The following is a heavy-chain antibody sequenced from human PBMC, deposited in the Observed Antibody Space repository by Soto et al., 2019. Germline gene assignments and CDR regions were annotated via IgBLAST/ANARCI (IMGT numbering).Heavy chain of an antibody. CDR2: IYPGDSDT. Sequence: GESLKISCKGSGYSFTSYWIGWVRQMPGKGLEWMGIIYPGDSDTRYSPSFQGQVTISADKSISTAYLQWSSLKASDTAMYYCERRGIAAAAVPWFDPWGQGTLVTVSS. V-gene: IGHV5-51*01. D-gene: IGHD6-13*01. CDR1: GYSFTSYW. CDR3: ERRGIAAAAVPWFDP. J-gene: IGHJ5*02.